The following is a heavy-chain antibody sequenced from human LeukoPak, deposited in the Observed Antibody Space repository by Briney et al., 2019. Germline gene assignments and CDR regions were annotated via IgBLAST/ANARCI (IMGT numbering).Heavy chain of an antibody. V-gene: IGHV3-30*18. CDR2: ISYDGSNK. J-gene: IGHJ4*02. D-gene: IGHD1-26*01. CDR1: GFTFSNFG. CDR3: AKARVGATQFDY. Sequence: PGGSLRLSCAASGFTFSNFGIHWVRQAPGKGLEWVAVISYDGSNKYYADSVKGRFTISRDNSKNTLYLQMNSLRAEDTAVYYCAKARVGATQFDYWGQGTLVTVSS.